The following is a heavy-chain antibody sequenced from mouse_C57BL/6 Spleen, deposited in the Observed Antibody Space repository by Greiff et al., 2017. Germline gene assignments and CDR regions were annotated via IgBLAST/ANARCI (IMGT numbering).Heavy chain of an antibody. CDR1: GYTFTSYW. J-gene: IGHJ4*01. V-gene: IGHV1-69*01. CDR2: IDPSDSYT. D-gene: IGHD2-1*01. CDR3: ARSGGNYHYYAMDY. Sequence: QVQLKQPGAELVMPGASVKLSCKASGYTFTSYWMHWVKQRPGQGLEWIGEIDPSDSYTNYNQKFKGKSTLTVDKSSSTAYMQLSSLTSEDSAVYYCARSGGNYHYYAMDYWGQGTSVTVSS.